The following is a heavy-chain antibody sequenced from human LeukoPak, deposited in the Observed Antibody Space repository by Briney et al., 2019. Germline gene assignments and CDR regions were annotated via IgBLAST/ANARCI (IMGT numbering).Heavy chain of an antibody. D-gene: IGHD4-17*01. V-gene: IGHV3-30*02. CDR1: GFSFKDYD. J-gene: IGHJ4*02. CDR2: IRSDGTNK. CDR3: ARGGHDYGDYGFDY. Sequence: GGSLRLSCVASGFSFKDYDMFWVRQAPDEGLEWVASIRSDGTNKYYADSVKGRFTISRDNSKNTLYLQMNSLRAEDTAVYYCARGGHDYGDYGFDYWGQGTLVTVSS.